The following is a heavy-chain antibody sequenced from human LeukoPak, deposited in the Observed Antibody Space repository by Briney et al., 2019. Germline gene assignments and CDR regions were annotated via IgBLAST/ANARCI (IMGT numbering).Heavy chain of an antibody. CDR1: GGSISSYY. CDR3: ARQSLWFGELLSWYFDL. J-gene: IGHJ2*01. Sequence: PSETLSLTCTVSGGSISSYYWSWIRQPAGKGLEWIGRIYSSGSTNYNPSLKSRVTISVDTSKNQFSLKLSSVTAADTAVYYCARQSLWFGELLSWYFDLWGCGTLVTVSS. V-gene: IGHV4-4*07. D-gene: IGHD3-10*01. CDR2: IYSSGST.